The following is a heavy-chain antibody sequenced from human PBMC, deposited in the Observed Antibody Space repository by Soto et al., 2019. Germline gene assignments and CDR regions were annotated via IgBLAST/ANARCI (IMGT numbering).Heavy chain of an antibody. CDR2: ISGYNGNT. Sequence: QIQLVQSGTEVKRSGASVKVSCKTSGYSFTTYGLSWVRQAPGRGLEWVGCISGYNGNTNYAQKFQGTVILTTDTPTTTGYMEIKRLSSDDTAVYYCVRDTYYYHSSGPAPFEYWGQGTQVTVSS. D-gene: IGHD3-22*01. CDR3: VRDTYYYHSSGPAPFEY. J-gene: IGHJ4*02. V-gene: IGHV1-18*01. CDR1: GYSFTTYG.